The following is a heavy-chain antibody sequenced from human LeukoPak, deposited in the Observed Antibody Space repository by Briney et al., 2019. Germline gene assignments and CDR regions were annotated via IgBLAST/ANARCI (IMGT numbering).Heavy chain of an antibody. V-gene: IGHV4-59*01. CDR3: ARDRGSSWLYNWFDP. J-gene: IGHJ5*02. CDR2: IYYSGST. Sequence: WETLSLTCTVSGGSISSYYWSWIRQPPGKGLEWIGYIYYSGSTNYNPSLKSRVTISVDTSKNQFSLKLSSVTAADTAVHYCARDRGSSWLYNWFDPWGQGTLVTVSS. D-gene: IGHD6-13*01. CDR1: GGSISSYY.